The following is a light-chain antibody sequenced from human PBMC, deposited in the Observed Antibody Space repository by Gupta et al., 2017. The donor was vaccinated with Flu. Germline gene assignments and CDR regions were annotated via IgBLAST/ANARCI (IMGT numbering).Light chain of an antibody. CDR1: QGISSW. V-gene: IGKV1-5*01. J-gene: IGKJ1*01. CDR2: NAS. CDR3: QQANSLPRT. Sequence: DIEKTQSTSTLSASVGDRVTITCRASQGISSWLAWYQQKPGKPPKLLIYNASSVESGVPARFSGSGSGTEFTLTISSLQPEDFATYYCQQANSLPRTFGQGTKVEIK.